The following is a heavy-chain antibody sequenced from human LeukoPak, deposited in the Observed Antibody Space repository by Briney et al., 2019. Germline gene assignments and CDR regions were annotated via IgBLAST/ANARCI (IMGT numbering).Heavy chain of an antibody. V-gene: IGHV4-34*01. D-gene: IGHD2-2*02. CDR2: INHSGST. J-gene: IGHJ6*02. Sequence: NPSETLSLTCAVYGGSFSGYYWSWIRQPPGKGLEWIGEINHSGSTNYNPSLKSRVTISVDTSKNQFSLKLSSVTAADTAVYYCARRGVPEEVPAAIRDYYYGMDVWGQGTTVTVSS. CDR3: ARRGVPEEVPAAIRDYYYGMDV. CDR1: GGSFSGYY.